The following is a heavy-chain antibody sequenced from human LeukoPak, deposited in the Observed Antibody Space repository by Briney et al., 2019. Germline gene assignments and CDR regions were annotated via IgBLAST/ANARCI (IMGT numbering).Heavy chain of an antibody. V-gene: IGHV3-7*01. J-gene: IGHJ4*02. CDR3: AKGHYTHA. CDR2: IKQDGSEK. CDR1: GLTFSSYW. D-gene: IGHD4-11*01. Sequence: PGGSLRLSCTASGLTFSSYWMGWVRQAPGKGLEWVANIKQDGSEKYYVDSVKGRFTISRDDAKNSLYLQMNTLRVEDTAVYYCAKGHYTHARGQGTVVTVSS.